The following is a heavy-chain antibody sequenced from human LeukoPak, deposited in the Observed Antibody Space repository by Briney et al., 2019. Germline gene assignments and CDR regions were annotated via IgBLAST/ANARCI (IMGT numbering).Heavy chain of an antibody. V-gene: IGHV4-34*01. D-gene: IGHD5-12*01. CDR3: ARGPSGYHNT. J-gene: IGHJ4*02. CDR2: INHSGST. Sequence: PSETLSLTCAVYGGSFSGYYWSWIRQPPGKGLEWIGEINHSGSTNYNPSLKSRVTISVDTSKNQFSLKLSSVTAEDTAVYYCARGPSGYHNTGGQGTLATVSS. CDR1: GGSFSGYY.